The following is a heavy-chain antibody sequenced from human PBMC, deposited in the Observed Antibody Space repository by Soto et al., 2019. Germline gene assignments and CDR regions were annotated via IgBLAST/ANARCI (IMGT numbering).Heavy chain of an antibody. CDR1: GFTFSRYT. V-gene: IGHV3-48*02. J-gene: IGHJ6*02. CDR2: ISISSSDK. CDR3: ARGGVTPIHYYYYYGLDV. Sequence: LRLSCAASGFTFSRYTMNWVRQAPGKGPEWVSYISISSSDKYYADSVKGRFTISRDNARNSLYLQMNSLRDEDTAVYYCARGGVTPIHYYYYYGLDVWGRGTTVTVSS. D-gene: IGHD2-21*02.